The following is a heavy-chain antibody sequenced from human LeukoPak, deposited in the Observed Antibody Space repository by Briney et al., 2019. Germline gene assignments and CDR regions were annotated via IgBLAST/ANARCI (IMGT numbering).Heavy chain of an antibody. D-gene: IGHD4-17*01. CDR2: IRNKTYGGTT. J-gene: IGHJ4*02. Sequence: GSLRLSCAGSGFTFNNYGMSWVRQAPGQGLEWVGFIRNKTYGGTTEYAASVKGRFTISRDDSKSIAYLQMNSLKTEDTAVYYCTRLSHYGKYFDYWGQGTLLTVSS. CDR1: GFTFNNYG. V-gene: IGHV3-49*04. CDR3: TRLSHYGKYFDY.